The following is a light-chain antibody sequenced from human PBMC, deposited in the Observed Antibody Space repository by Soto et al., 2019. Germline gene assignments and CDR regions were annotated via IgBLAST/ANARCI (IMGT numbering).Light chain of an antibody. V-gene: IGLV2-14*01. CDR3: SSFSSTTTLVV. CDR2: EVS. J-gene: IGLJ3*02. Sequence: QSALTQPASVSGSPGQSITISCTGTSSDVGKYNYVSWYQQHPAKAPKLMIFEVSNRPSGVSNRFSGSKSGNTASLTISGLQAEDEADYYCSSFSSTTTLVVFGGGTKLTVL. CDR1: SSDVGKYNY.